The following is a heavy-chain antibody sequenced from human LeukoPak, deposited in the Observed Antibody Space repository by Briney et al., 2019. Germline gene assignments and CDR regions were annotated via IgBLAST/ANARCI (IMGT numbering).Heavy chain of an antibody. J-gene: IGHJ4*02. CDR3: AGRDLGYCSSTSCYGLNGGIDY. V-gene: IGHV4-34*01. D-gene: IGHD2-2*01. Sequence: PSETLSLTCAVYGGSFSGYYWSWIRQPPGKGLEWIGEINHSGSTNYNPSLKSRVTISVDTSKNQFSLKLSSVTAADTAVYYCAGRDLGYCSSTSCYGLNGGIDYWGQGTLVTVSS. CDR2: INHSGST. CDR1: GGSFSGYY.